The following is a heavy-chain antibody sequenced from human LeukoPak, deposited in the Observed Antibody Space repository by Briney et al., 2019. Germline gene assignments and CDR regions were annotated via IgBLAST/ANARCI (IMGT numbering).Heavy chain of an antibody. CDR1: GGSFSGYY. CDR3: ARGRGYYYGSVFDY. V-gene: IGHV4-34*01. Sequence: SETLSLTCAVYGGSFSGYYWSWIRQPPGKGLEWIGEINHNGSTNYNPSLKSRVTISVDTSKNQFSLKLSSVTAADTAVHYCARGRGYYYGSVFDYWGQGTLVTVSS. D-gene: IGHD3-10*01. J-gene: IGHJ4*02. CDR2: INHNGST.